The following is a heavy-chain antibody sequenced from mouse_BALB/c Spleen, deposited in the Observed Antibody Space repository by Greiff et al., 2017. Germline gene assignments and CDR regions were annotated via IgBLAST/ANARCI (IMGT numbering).Heavy chain of an antibody. J-gene: IGHJ1*01. CDR2: ISSGGSYT. V-gene: IGHV5-6-4*01. Sequence: EVKLVESGGGLVKPGGSLKLSCAASGFTFSSYTMSWVRQTPEKRLEWVATISSGGSYTYYPDSVKGRFTISRDNAKNTLYLQMSSLKSEDTAMYYCTRDAGNYWYFDVWGAGTTVTVSS. D-gene: IGHD2-1*01. CDR1: GFTFSSYT. CDR3: TRDAGNYWYFDV.